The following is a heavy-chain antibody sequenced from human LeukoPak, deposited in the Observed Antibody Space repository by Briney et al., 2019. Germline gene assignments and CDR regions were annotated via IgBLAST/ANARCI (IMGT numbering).Heavy chain of an antibody. D-gene: IGHD6-13*01. Sequence: GGSLRLSCAASGFTFSSYAMSWVRQAPGKGLEWVSAISGSGGSTYYADSVKGRFTISRDNARNSLYLQMNSLRAEDTALYYCAKDISIAGNYWGQGTLVTVSS. CDR1: GFTFSSYA. J-gene: IGHJ4*02. CDR2: ISGSGGST. CDR3: AKDISIAGNY. V-gene: IGHV3-23*01.